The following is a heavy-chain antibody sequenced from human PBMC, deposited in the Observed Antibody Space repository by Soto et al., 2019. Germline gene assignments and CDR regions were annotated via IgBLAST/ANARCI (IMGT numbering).Heavy chain of an antibody. CDR1: GYTFHNYG. CDR3: ARLTGVFRGPLDD. D-gene: IGHD3-10*01. J-gene: IGHJ4*02. V-gene: IGHV1-18*01. Sequence: GDSVKVSCKASGYTFHNYGVNWVRQAPGHGLEWMGRISAYNYNTHYAQNFEGRVTMTTDTSTSTAYMELRSLRSDDTAIYYCARLTGVFRGPLDDWGQRSQVTVSS. CDR2: ISAYNYNT.